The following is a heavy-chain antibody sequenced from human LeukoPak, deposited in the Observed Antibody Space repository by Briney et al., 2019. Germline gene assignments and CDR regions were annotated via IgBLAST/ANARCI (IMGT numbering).Heavy chain of an antibody. V-gene: IGHV4-34*01. Sequence: SETLSLTCSVYGGSFSGYYWSWIRQPPGKGLEWIGEINHSGFTNYNPSLKSRVTISVDTSKNHFSLKLSSVTAADTAVYYCARTPYYYYYGMDVWGQGTTVTASS. D-gene: IGHD2-15*01. J-gene: IGHJ6*02. CDR1: GGSFSGYY. CDR3: ARTPYYYYYGMDV. CDR2: INHSGFT.